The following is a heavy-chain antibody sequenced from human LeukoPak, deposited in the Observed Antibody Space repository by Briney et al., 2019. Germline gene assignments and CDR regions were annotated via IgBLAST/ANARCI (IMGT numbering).Heavy chain of an antibody. D-gene: IGHD1-26*01. V-gene: IGHV1-69*05. CDR1: GGTFSSYA. CDR2: IIPIFGTA. Sequence: ASVKVSCKASGGTFSSYAISWVRQAPGQGLEWMGGIIPIFGTANYAQKFQGRVTITTDESTSTAYMKLSSLRSEDTAVYYCARDLWASGSYFDYWGQGTLVTVSS. J-gene: IGHJ4*02. CDR3: ARDLWASGSYFDY.